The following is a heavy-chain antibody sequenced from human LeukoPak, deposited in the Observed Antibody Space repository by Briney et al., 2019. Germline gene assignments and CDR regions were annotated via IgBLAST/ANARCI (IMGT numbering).Heavy chain of an antibody. J-gene: IGHJ4*02. CDR2: IYYSGST. Sequence: SETLSLTCTVSGGSISSYYWSWIRQPPGKGLEWIGYIYYSGSTNYNPSLKSRVTISVDTSKNQFSLKLSSVTAADTAVYYCASRAYYDSSGYSSPPFDYWGQGTLVTVSS. CDR1: GGSISSYY. D-gene: IGHD3-22*01. CDR3: ASRAYYDSSGYSSPPFDY. V-gene: IGHV4-59*12.